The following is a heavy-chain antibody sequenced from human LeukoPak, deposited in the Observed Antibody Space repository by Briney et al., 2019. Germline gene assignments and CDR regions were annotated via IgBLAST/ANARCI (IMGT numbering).Heavy chain of an antibody. Sequence: SETLSLTCSVSGGSISSSNYYWAWIRQAPEKGLDWIGGIYYRGNTYYSPSLKSRLTIPVDTSKNQFSLKLTSVTAAETALYYCARSTTVTAGYFDYWGQGILVTVSS. V-gene: IGHV4-39*07. CDR3: ARSTTVTAGYFDY. CDR1: GGSISSSNYY. J-gene: IGHJ4*01. CDR2: IYYRGNT. D-gene: IGHD4-17*01.